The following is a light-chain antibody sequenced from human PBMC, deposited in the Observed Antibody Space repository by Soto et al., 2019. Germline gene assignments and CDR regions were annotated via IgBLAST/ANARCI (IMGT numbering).Light chain of an antibody. CDR3: HRFGSFT. CDR1: QIIGSNY. Sequence: EIVLTQSPGTLSLSPGDRATLSCRASQIIGSNYVAWYQQKAGQAPRRLIYGASVSATGIPDRFSGSGSGTDFTLTISRLAPEDVAVYSCHRFGSFTFGPGTKVEIK. CDR2: GAS. V-gene: IGKV3-20*01. J-gene: IGKJ3*01.